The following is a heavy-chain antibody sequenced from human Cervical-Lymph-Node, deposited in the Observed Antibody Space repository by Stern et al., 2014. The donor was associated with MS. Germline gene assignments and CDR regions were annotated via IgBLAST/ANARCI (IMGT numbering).Heavy chain of an antibody. V-gene: IGHV1-18*01. CDR2: ITVYNGNT. Sequence: VQLVQSGAEVKKPGASVNVSCKASGYTFSSFAITWVRQAPGQGLDWMGTITVYNGNTNYAQRVQDRVTMTTDTSTNTAYMEGRNLRSDATALYYWARGWGDPRHWGQGTLVTVSS. D-gene: IGHD3-16*01. CDR1: GYTFSSFA. CDR3: ARGWGDPRH. J-gene: IGHJ4*02.